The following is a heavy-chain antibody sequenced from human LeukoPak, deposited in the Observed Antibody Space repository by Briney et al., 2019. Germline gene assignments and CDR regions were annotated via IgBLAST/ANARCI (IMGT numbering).Heavy chain of an antibody. Sequence: GASVKVSCKASGYTFTGYYMHWVRQAPGQGLEWMGWISAYNGNTNYAQKLQGRVTMTTDTSTSTAYMELRSLRSDDTAVYYCARYGRWGQRAFDIWGQGTMVTVSS. CDR3: ARYGRWGQRAFDI. V-gene: IGHV1-18*04. CDR1: GYTFTGYY. D-gene: IGHD5-24*01. J-gene: IGHJ3*02. CDR2: ISAYNGNT.